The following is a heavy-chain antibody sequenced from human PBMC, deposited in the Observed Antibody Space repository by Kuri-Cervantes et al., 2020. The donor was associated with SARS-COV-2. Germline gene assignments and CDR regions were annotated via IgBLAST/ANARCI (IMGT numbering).Heavy chain of an antibody. J-gene: IGHJ3*02. CDR3: AKGDWGYSNGFGAFDI. D-gene: IGHD5-18*01. Sequence: GSLKISCATSGFTFRHYTMQWVRQAPGKGLEWVSLINWDGTTTFYADSVKGRFSISRDNSKDSLYLQMDSLKIDDTALYYCAKGDWGYSNGFGAFDIWGQGTVVTVSS. CDR1: GFTFRHYT. CDR2: INWDGTTT. V-gene: IGHV3-43*01.